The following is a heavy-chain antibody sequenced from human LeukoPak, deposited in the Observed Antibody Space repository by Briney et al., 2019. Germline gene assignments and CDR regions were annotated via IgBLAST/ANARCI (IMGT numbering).Heavy chain of an antibody. CDR2: ISWNSGNI. V-gene: IGHV3-9*03. Sequence: GRSLRLSCAASGFTFNDYAMHWVRQAPGKGLEWVSGISWNSGNIGYADSVKGRFTISRDNAKKSLYLQMNSLRTEDMALYHCAKGVGGSYVLAFDIWGQGTMVTVSS. CDR3: AKGVGGSYVLAFDI. CDR1: GFTFNDYA. D-gene: IGHD1-26*01. J-gene: IGHJ3*02.